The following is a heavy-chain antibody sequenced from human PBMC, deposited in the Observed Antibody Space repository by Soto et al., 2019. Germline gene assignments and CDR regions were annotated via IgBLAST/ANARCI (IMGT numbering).Heavy chain of an antibody. V-gene: IGHV4-34*01. J-gene: IGHJ6*02. CDR2: INDSGIT. D-gene: IGHD3-3*01. Sequence: QVQLQQWGAEVLKPSETLSLTCVVNGGSFSGYYWSWIRQPPGKGLEWIGEINDSGITDSNPSLESRVTISVDMSKNQFSLKLNSVTAADTAVYHCARGRSSVQDRRGIGYYGLDVWGQGTTVTVSS. CDR3: ARGRSSVQDRRGIGYYGLDV. CDR1: GGSFSGYY.